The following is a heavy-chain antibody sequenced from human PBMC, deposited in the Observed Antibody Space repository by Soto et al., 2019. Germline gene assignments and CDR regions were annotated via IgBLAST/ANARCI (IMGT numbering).Heavy chain of an antibody. CDR2: IYYSGST. Sequence: SETLSLTCTVSGGSISSYYWSWIRQPPGKGLEWIGYIYYSGSTNYNPSLKSRVTISVDTSKNQFSLKLSSVTAADTAVYYCARRRRYGVYFDYWGQGTLVTVSS. CDR3: ARRRRYGVYFDY. CDR1: GGSISSYY. J-gene: IGHJ4*02. D-gene: IGHD4-17*01. V-gene: IGHV4-59*08.